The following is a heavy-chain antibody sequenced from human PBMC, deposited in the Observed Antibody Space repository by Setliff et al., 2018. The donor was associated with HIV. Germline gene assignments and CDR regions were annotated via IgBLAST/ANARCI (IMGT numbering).Heavy chain of an antibody. V-gene: IGHV3-7*03. CDR3: ARDQALLWFGELLYKDAFDI. CDR1: GFTFSTYW. CDR2: IKQDGSEK. Sequence: GGSLRLSCAASGFTFSTYWMSWVRQAPGKGLEWVANIKQDGSEKFYVDSVKGRFTISRDNAKNSLYLQMNSLRAEDTAVYYCARDQALLWFGELLYKDAFDIWGQGTMVTVSS. D-gene: IGHD3-10*01. J-gene: IGHJ3*02.